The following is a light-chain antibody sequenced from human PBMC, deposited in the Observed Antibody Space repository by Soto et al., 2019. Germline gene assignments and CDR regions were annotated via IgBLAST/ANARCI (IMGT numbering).Light chain of an antibody. Sequence: DIQMTQSPSSLSASVGDRVTITCRASQSISSYLNWYQQKPGKAPKLLIYAASSLQSGVPSRFSGSGSGTDFTLTISSLQPEDFATYYCQQSYSTHDTCGQGTKVDIK. CDR2: AAS. CDR3: QQSYSTHDT. J-gene: IGKJ1*01. V-gene: IGKV1-39*01. CDR1: QSISSY.